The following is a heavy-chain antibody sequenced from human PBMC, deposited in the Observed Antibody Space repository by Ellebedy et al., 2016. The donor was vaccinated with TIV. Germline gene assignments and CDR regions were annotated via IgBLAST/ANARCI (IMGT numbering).Heavy chain of an antibody. CDR3: ARARLTIFLHYNWFDP. CDR1: GGSISSSSYY. V-gene: IGHV4-39*07. CDR2: IYYSGST. J-gene: IGHJ5*02. D-gene: IGHD3-9*01. Sequence: SETLSLXCTVSGGSISSSSYYWGWIRQPPGKGLEWIGSIYYSGSTYYNPSLKSRVTISVDTSKNQFSLKLSSVTAADTAVYYCARARLTIFLHYNWFDPWGQGTLVTVSS.